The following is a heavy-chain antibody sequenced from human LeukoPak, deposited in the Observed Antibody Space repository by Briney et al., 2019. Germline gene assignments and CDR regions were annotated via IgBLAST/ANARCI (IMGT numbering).Heavy chain of an antibody. J-gene: IGHJ5*02. CDR1: GGSFSGYY. CDR3: ARARSGSYYFWFDP. CDR2: INHSGST. Sequence: TSETLSLTCAVYGGSFSGYYWSWIRQPPGKGLEWIGEINHSGSTNYNPSLKSRVTISVDTSKNQFSLKLSSVTAADTAVYYCARARSGSYYFWFDPWGQGTLVTVSS. V-gene: IGHV4-34*01. D-gene: IGHD1-26*01.